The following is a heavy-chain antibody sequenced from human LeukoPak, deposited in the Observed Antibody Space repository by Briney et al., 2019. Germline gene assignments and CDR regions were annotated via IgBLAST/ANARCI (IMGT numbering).Heavy chain of an antibody. Sequence: PGGSLRLSCAASGFTFSSYEMNWVRQAPGKGLEWVSYISSSGSTIYYADSVKGRFTISRDNSKNTLYLQMGSLRAEDMAVYYCARVGGSLPDAFDIWGQGTMVTVSS. CDR1: GFTFSSYE. J-gene: IGHJ3*02. CDR2: ISSSGSTI. D-gene: IGHD2-15*01. V-gene: IGHV3-48*03. CDR3: ARVGGSLPDAFDI.